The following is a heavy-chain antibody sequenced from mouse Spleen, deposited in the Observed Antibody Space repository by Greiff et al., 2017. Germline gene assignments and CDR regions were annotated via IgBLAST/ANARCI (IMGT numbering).Heavy chain of an antibody. J-gene: IGHJ2*01. CDR1: GYTFTSYW. CDR2: IYPGSGST. Sequence: VQLQQPGAELVKPGASVKMSCTASGYTFTSYWITWVKQRPGQGLEWIGVIYPGSGSTNYNEKFKSKATLTVDTSSSTAYMQLSSLTSEDSAVNNCANWDVKMDYWGEGTTLTVSS. D-gene: IGHD4-1*01. V-gene: IGHV1-55*01. CDR3: ANWDVKMDY.